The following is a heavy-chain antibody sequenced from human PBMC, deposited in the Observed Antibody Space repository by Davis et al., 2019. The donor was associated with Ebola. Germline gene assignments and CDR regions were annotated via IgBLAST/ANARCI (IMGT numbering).Heavy chain of an antibody. J-gene: IGHJ6*02. V-gene: IGHV1-2*02. Sequence: ASVKVSCKASGYTFTGYYMHWVRQAPGQGLEWMGWINPNSGGTNYAQKFQGRVTMTRDTSISTAYMELSRLRSDDTAVYYCARLGYCSSTSCYTPPWYYYGMDVWGQGTTVTVSS. CDR3: ARLGYCSSTSCYTPPWYYYGMDV. D-gene: IGHD2-2*02. CDR2: INPNSGGT. CDR1: GYTFTGYY.